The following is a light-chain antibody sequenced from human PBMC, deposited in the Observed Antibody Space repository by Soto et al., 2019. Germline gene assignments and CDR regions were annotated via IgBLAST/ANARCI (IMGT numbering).Light chain of an antibody. V-gene: IGLV2-14*01. Sequence: QAVLTQPASVSGSPGQSITISCVGTSGDIGDYNYVSWYQQHPGKVLKVIIYDVSNRPSGVSYRFSGTKSGNTASLTVSGLQAEDEADDYCCSYTRSGTLIFGTGTKVTVL. J-gene: IGLJ1*01. CDR1: SGDIGDYNY. CDR3: CSYTRSGTLI. CDR2: DVS.